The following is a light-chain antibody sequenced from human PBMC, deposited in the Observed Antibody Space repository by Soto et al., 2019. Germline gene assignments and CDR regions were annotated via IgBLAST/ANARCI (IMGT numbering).Light chain of an antibody. CDR1: QSIANF. CDR3: QPSYRPPLT. J-gene: IGKJ5*01. V-gene: IGKV1-39*01. Sequence: DIQMTQSPSSLSASVGGRITITCRASQSIANFLNWYQQKAGKAPKLLIHDASTLQSGVPSRFSGSASGTYFTLTISSLQPEDFATYYCQPSYRPPLTFGQGTRLDVK. CDR2: DAS.